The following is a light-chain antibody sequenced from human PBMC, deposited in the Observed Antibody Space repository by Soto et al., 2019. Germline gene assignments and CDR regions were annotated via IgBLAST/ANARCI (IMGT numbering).Light chain of an antibody. J-gene: IGKJ3*01. V-gene: IGKV3-20*01. CDR2: DAS. Sequence: EIVLTQSPGTLSLSPGERATLSCRASQSVSNTYLAWYQQKPGQAPRLLIYDASNRATGIPDRFSGSGSGTDFTLTISRLEPEDFAVYYCQQYGRSPGLFTFGPGTKVDIK. CDR3: QQYGRSPGLFT. CDR1: QSVSNTY.